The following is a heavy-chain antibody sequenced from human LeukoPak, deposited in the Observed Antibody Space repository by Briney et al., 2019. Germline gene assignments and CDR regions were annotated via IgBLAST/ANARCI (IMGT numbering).Heavy chain of an antibody. V-gene: IGHV1-69*13. Sequence: GASVKVSCKASGGTFSSYAISWVRQAPGQGLEWMGGIIPIFGTANYAQKFQGRVTITADESTSTAYMELSSLRSEDTAVYYCAREGFNYYYYYMDVWGKGTTVTVSS. CDR2: IIPIFGTA. CDR3: AREGFNYYYYYMDV. CDR1: GGTFSSYA. J-gene: IGHJ6*03.